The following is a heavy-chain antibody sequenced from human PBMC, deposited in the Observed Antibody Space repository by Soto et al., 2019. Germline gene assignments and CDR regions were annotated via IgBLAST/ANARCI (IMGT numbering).Heavy chain of an antibody. Sequence: EVQLLESGGGLVQPGGSLRLSCAASGFTFSSYAMSWVRQAPGKGLEWVSAISGSGGSTYYADSVKGRFTISRDNSKKTLYLQMNSLRAEDTAVYYCAKVLRGYETAEYFQHWGQGTLVTVSS. V-gene: IGHV3-23*01. CDR1: GFTFSSYA. CDR3: AKVLRGYETAEYFQH. CDR2: ISGSGGST. D-gene: IGHD2-15*01. J-gene: IGHJ1*01.